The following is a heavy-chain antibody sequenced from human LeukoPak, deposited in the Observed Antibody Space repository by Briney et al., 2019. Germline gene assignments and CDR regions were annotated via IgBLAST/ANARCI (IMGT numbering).Heavy chain of an antibody. CDR3: ARSRAGSGSYFGAFDI. Sequence: PGGSLRLSCAASGFTFDDYAMHWVRQAPGKGLEWVSGISWNSGSIGYADSVKGRFTISRDNAKNTLYLQMNSLRAEDTAVYYCARSRAGSGSYFGAFDIWGQGTMVTVSS. V-gene: IGHV3-9*01. CDR1: GFTFDDYA. CDR2: ISWNSGSI. D-gene: IGHD3-10*01. J-gene: IGHJ3*02.